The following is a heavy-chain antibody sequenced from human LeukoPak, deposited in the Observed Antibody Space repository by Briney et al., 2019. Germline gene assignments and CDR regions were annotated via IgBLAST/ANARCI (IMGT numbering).Heavy chain of an antibody. CDR3: ARSPLTGLNWFDP. J-gene: IGHJ5*02. D-gene: IGHD3-9*01. CDR1: GYSFTSYG. CDR2: ISAYNGNT. V-gene: IGHV1-18*01. Sequence: ASVKVSCKASGYSFTSYGISWVRQAPGQGLEWMGWISAYNGNTNYAQKFQGRVTMTRNTSISTAYMELSSLRSEDTAVYYCARSPLTGLNWFDPWGQGTLVTVSS.